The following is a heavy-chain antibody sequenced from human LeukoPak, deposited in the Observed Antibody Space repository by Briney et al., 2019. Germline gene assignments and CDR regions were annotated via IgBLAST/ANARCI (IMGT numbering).Heavy chain of an antibody. V-gene: IGHV3-7*03. J-gene: IGHJ4*02. D-gene: IGHD1-14*01. CDR2: IKQDGSEK. Sequence: PGGSLRLSCAASGFTFSQYWMSWVRQAPGKGLEWVANIKQDGSEKYYVDSVKGRFTISRDNAKNSLYLQMNSLRAEDTAVYYCAKAQQPGGLRHVLVYWGQGTLVTVSS. CDR3: AKAQQPGGLRHVLVY. CDR1: GFTFSQYW.